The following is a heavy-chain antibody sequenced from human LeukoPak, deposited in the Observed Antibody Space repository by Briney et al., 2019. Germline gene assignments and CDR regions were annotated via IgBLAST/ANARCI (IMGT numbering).Heavy chain of an antibody. D-gene: IGHD3-10*01. J-gene: IGHJ5*02. V-gene: IGHV3-33*06. CDR2: IWYDGSYK. CDR1: GFTFSDYG. Sequence: PGGSLRLSCAASGFTFSDYGMHWVRQAPGKGLEWVAVIWYDGSYKYYADSVKGRFTISRDNSKNTLYLQMNSLRAEDTAVYYCAKDFRPLLWFGEVPFDPWGQGTLVTVSS. CDR3: AKDFRPLLWFGEVPFDP.